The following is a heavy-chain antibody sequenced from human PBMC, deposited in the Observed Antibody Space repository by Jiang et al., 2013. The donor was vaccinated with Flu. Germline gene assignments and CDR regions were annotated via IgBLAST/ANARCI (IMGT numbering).Heavy chain of an antibody. CDR1: GFTFSSYS. D-gene: IGHD5-24*01. CDR3: ARLRDGYNYGRAFDI. CDR2: ISSSSSYI. J-gene: IGHJ3*02. V-gene: IGHV3-21*01. Sequence: VQLLESGGGLVKPGGSLRLSCAASGFTFSSYSMNWVRQAPGKGLEWVSSISSSSSYIYYADSVKGRFTISRDNAKNSLYLQMNSLRAEDTAVYYCARLRDGYNYGRAFDIWGQGTMVTVSS.